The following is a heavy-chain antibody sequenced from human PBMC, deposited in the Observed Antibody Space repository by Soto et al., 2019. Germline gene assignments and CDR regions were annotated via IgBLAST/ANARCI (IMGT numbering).Heavy chain of an antibody. D-gene: IGHD2-2*01. CDR3: AKGGHQSYFDY. CDR1: GLTFRNYA. Sequence: EVQLLESGGALVQPGGSLRLSCVASGLTFRNYAMTWVRQAPGKGPEWVSTVSGNGGETFYADSVKGRFTISRDNSKDTVYLVMNSLRVEDTAIYYYAKGGHQSYFDYWGQGTLVAVSS. CDR2: VSGNGGET. V-gene: IGHV3-23*01. J-gene: IGHJ4*02.